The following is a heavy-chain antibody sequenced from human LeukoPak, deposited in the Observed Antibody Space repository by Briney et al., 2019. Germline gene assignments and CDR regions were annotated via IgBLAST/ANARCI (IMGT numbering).Heavy chain of an antibody. V-gene: IGHV3-30*18. CDR1: GFTFSSYG. Sequence: PGGSLRLSCAASGFTFSSYGMHWVRQAPGKGLEWVAVISYDGSNKYYADSVKGRFTISRDNSKNTLYLQMNSLRAEDTAVYYCAEDSYYYGSGNFDYWGQGTLVTVSS. CDR2: ISYDGSNK. J-gene: IGHJ4*02. CDR3: AEDSYYYGSGNFDY. D-gene: IGHD3-10*01.